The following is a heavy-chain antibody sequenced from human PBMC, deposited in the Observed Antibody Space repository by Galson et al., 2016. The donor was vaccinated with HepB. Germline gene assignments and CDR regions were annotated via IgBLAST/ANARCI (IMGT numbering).Heavy chain of an antibody. CDR1: GGTFSTYA. Sequence: SVKVSCKASGGTFSTYAINWVRQAPGQGLEWMGGIIPILGILNYAQRFQGRVTISADKSTGTAYMELSSLRTEDTAVYYCARDGYGTPFSDLDYWGQGTLVTVSS. J-gene: IGHJ4*02. V-gene: IGHV1-69*10. CDR3: ARDGYGTPFSDLDY. CDR2: IIPILGIL. D-gene: IGHD5-18*01.